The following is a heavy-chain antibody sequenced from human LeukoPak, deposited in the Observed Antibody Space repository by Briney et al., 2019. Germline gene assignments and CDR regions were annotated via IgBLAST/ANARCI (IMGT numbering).Heavy chain of an antibody. Sequence: GGSLRLSCTTSGVAFDDFAMSWVRQPAGKGLEWWGFIRRRAYGGAAEYAASVKGRFIISRDASQGIAYLQMNSLKTEDTAVYYCSRTGLVDFDYWGQGSRVIVSP. D-gene: IGHD1-14*01. V-gene: IGHV3-49*04. CDR3: SRTGLVDFDY. CDR2: IRRRAYGGAA. J-gene: IGHJ4*02. CDR1: GVAFDDFA.